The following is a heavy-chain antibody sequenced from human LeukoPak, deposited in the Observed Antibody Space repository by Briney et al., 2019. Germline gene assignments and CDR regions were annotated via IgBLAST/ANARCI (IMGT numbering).Heavy chain of an antibody. CDR1: GGSISSYY. Sequence: SETLSLTCTVSGGSISSYYWSWIRQPAGKGLEWTGRIYTSGSTNYNPSLKSRVTMSVDTPKNQFSLKLSSVTAADTAVYYCARDLGGDYVYGNWFDPWGQGTLVTVSS. J-gene: IGHJ5*02. CDR3: ARDLGGDYVYGNWFDP. D-gene: IGHD4-17*01. V-gene: IGHV4-4*07. CDR2: IYTSGST.